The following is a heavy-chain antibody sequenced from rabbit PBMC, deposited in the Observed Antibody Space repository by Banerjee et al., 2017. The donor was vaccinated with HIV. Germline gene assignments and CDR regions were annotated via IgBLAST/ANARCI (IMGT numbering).Heavy chain of an antibody. Sequence: EESGGDLVKPEGSLTLTCTASGFSFSSRYWICWVRQAPGKGLEWIACIYAGSGSTYYASWAKGRFTISKTSSTTVTLQMTSLTVADTATYFCAKFEDGYGYTTWNLWGPGTLVTVS. V-gene: IGHV1S45*01. CDR1: GFSFSSRYW. CDR3: AKFEDGYGYTTWNL. D-gene: IGHD6-1*01. J-gene: IGHJ4*01. CDR2: IYAGSGST.